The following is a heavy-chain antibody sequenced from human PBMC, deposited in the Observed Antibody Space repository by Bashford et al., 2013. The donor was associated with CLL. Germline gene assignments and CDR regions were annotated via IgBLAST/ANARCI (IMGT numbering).Heavy chain of an antibody. D-gene: IGHD5-12*01. Sequence: GGPLRLSCACLWILFQWRLDELGPPGSREGGLEWVGRIKNTVHGGATDYAAPVKGRFTISRDDSQQTVDLQMNSLKTDDTGVYYCTRVGNLDDDYFLDDASDIWAQGTMVT. CDR1: ILFQWRL. J-gene: IGHJ3*02. V-gene: IGHV3-15*01. CDR3: TRVGNLDDDYFLDDASDI. CDR2: IKNTVHGGAT.